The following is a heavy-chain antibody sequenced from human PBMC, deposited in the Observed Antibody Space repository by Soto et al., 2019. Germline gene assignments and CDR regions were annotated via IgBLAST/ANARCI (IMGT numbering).Heavy chain of an antibody. Sequence: QITLKESGPTLVKPTQTLTLTCTFSGFSLSTSGVGVGWIRQPPGKALEWLALIYWDDDKRYSPSLKSRLTITKDTSKNQVVLTSTTMAPVDTATYYCAHTPPTGWAEYYFNYCGQRTLVTVSS. CDR1: GFSLSTSGVG. CDR3: AHTPPTGWAEYYFNY. V-gene: IGHV2-5*02. CDR2: IYWDDDK. D-gene: IGHD4-17*01. J-gene: IGHJ4*02.